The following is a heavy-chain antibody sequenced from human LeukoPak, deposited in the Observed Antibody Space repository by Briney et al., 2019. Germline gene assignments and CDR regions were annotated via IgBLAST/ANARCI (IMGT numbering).Heavy chain of an antibody. Sequence: SVKVSCKASGGTFRNYGISWVRRAPGQGLEWMGGIVPISRTTTYAQKFQGRVTITADESTTAVYLELGSLRSEDTAVYYCVRVTLVPDYEDHWGQGSPVTVSS. V-gene: IGHV1-69*13. CDR3: VRVTLVPDYEDH. CDR1: GGTFRNYG. D-gene: IGHD4-17*01. J-gene: IGHJ4*02. CDR2: IVPISRTT.